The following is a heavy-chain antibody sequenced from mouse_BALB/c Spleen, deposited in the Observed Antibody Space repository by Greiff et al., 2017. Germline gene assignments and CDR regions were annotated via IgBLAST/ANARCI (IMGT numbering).Heavy chain of an antibody. J-gene: IGHJ4*01. V-gene: IGHV3-2*02. CDR3: ARSGYYGSSSENMDY. Sequence: EVQLVESGPGLVKPSQSLSLTCTVTGYSITSDYAWNWIRQFPGNKLEWMGYISYSGSTSYNPSLKSRISITRDTSKNQFFLQLNSVTTEDTATYYCARSGYYGSSSENMDYWGQGTSVTVSS. CDR2: ISYSGST. D-gene: IGHD1-1*01. CDR1: GYSITSDYA.